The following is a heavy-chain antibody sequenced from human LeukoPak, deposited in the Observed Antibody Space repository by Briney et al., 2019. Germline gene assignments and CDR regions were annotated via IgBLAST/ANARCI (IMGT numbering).Heavy chain of an antibody. D-gene: IGHD3-22*01. J-gene: IGHJ6*03. V-gene: IGHV4-4*07. CDR2: IYTSGST. CDR3: ARSGSGFSARRYYMDV. Sequence: SETLSLTCTVSGGSTNNYYWGWIRQPAGKGLEWIGRIYTSGSTNYNPTLKSRVTMSIDTSKNQFSLQLTSVTAADTAVYYCARSGSGFSARRYYMDVWGKGTTVTVSS. CDR1: GGSTNNYY.